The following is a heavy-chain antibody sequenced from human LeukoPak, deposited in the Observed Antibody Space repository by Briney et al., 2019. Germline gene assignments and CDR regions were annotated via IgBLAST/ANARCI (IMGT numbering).Heavy chain of an antibody. J-gene: IGHJ4*02. CDR2: ISYDGSNK. CDR3: ATPLDYYDGSGYHQGGD. Sequence: PGGSLRLSCAASGFTFSSYGMHWVRQAPGKGLEWVAVISYDGSNKYYADSVKGRFTISRDNAKNSLYLQMNSLRADDTAVYFCATPLDYYDGSGYHQGGDWGQGTLVTVSS. V-gene: IGHV3-30*03. CDR1: GFTFSSYG. D-gene: IGHD3-22*01.